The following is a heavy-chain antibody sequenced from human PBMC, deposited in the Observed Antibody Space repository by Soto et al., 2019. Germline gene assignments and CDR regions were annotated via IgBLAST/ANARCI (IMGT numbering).Heavy chain of an antibody. CDR2: ISSRGTYI. D-gene: IGHD2-8*02. CDR1: GFTFRTYS. CDR3: TRGGTGGSCIAGACQSAMDV. V-gene: IGHV3-21*01. Sequence: EVQLVESGGGLVKPGGSLRLSCEVSGFTFRTYSMNWVRQAPGKGLEWVSSISSRGTYIYYADSVNGRFTISRDNAKNSMSLQVNSLRVEDTAVYYCTRGGTGGSCIAGACQSAMDVWGQGTTVTVSS. J-gene: IGHJ6*02.